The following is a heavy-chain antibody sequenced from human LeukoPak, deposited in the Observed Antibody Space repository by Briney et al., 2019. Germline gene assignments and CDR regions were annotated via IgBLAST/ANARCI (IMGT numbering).Heavy chain of an antibody. CDR3: AELGITMIGGV. J-gene: IGHJ6*04. CDR2: ISSSGSTI. Sequence: PGGSLGLSCAASGFTFSSYEMNWVRQAPGKGLGWVSYISSSGSTIYYADSVKGRFTISRDNAKNSLYLQMNSLRAEDTAVYYCAELGITMIGGVWGKGTTVTISS. CDR1: GFTFSSYE. V-gene: IGHV3-48*03. D-gene: IGHD3-10*02.